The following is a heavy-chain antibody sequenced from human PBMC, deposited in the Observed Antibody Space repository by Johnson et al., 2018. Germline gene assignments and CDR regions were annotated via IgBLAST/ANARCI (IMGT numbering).Heavy chain of an antibody. J-gene: IGHJ1*01. V-gene: IGHV3-30*18. CDR2: ISYDGSNK. Sequence: QVQLVQSGGGVVQPGRSLRLSCAASGFTFSNYGMHWVRPAPGKGLEWVTVISYDGSNKQYADSVKGRFTISRDNSKNTLYLQRNSLRVEDTAVYYCAKDNGPTMIRCFQHLGQGTLVTVSS. CDR3: AKDNGPTMIRCFQH. CDR1: GFTFSNYG. D-gene: IGHD3-22*01.